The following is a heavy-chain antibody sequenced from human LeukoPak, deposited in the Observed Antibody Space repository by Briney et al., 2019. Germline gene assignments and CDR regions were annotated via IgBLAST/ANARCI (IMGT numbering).Heavy chain of an antibody. D-gene: IGHD4-17*01. J-gene: IGHJ6*03. CDR1: GFTFSSYG. CDR2: ISSSSSYI. V-gene: IGHV3-21*06. Sequence: PGGSLRLSCAASGFTFSSYGMNWVRQAPGKGLEWVSSISSSSSYIYYADSVKGRFTISRDNAKNSLYLQMSSLRAEDTAVYYCARDPEHGDYYYYYYMDVWGKGTTVTVSS. CDR3: ARDPEHGDYYYYYYMDV.